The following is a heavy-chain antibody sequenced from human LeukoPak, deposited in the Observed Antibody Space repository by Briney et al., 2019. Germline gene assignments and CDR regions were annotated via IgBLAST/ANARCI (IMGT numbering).Heavy chain of an antibody. V-gene: IGHV1-2*02. CDR1: GYTFTGYY. J-gene: IGHJ4*02. D-gene: IGHD3-22*01. Sequence: ASVKVSCKASGYTFTGYYMQWVRQAPGQGLEWMGWINPNSDGTNYAQKFQGRVTMTRDTSISTAYMELSRLRSDDTAAYYCARGVGGTYDSSGYYYVGVRSGFDYWGQGTLVTVSS. CDR2: INPNSDGT. CDR3: ARGVGGTYDSSGYYYVGVRSGFDY.